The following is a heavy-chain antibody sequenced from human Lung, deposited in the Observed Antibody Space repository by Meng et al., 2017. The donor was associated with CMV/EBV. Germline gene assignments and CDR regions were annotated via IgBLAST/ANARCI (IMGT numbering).Heavy chain of an antibody. D-gene: IGHD2-15*01. J-gene: IGHJ4*02. CDR1: GFTFNFYG. CDR3: AKDQRYSSGSDY. Sequence: GGSLRLXXAASGFTFNFYGMHWVRQAPGKGLEWVAFIPHDGSNKYYSESVKGRFTISRDNYENTLYLQMNSLRAEDMAVYYCAKDQRYSSGSDYWGQGTLVTVSS. CDR2: IPHDGSNK. V-gene: IGHV3-30*02.